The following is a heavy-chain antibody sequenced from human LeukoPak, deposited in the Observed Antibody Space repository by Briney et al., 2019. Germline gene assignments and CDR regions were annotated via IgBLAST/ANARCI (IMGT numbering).Heavy chain of an antibody. CDR2: ISYDGSNK. V-gene: IGHV3-30*04. D-gene: IGHD1-14*01. CDR3: ARATGATYFDY. CDR1: GFTFSSYA. Sequence: GGSLRLSCAASGFTFSSYAMHWVRQAPGKGLEWVAVISYDGSNKYCADSVKGRFTISRDNSKNTLYLQMNSLRAEDTAVYYCARATGATYFDYWGQGTLVTVSS. J-gene: IGHJ4*02.